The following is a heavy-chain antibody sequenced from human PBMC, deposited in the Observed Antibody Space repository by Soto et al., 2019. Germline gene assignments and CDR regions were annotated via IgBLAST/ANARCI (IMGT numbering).Heavy chain of an antibody. Sequence: EVQLVESGGGLVQPGGSLRLSCAASGFIFSDHYMDWVRQAPGKGLEWVGRTRNKANSYTTEYAASVKGRFTISRDESKNSLYLQMNSLKTEDTAVYYCVRHDLHGYFDLWGRGTLVTVSS. D-gene: IGHD6-25*01. J-gene: IGHJ2*01. CDR2: TRNKANSYTT. CDR1: GFIFSDHY. V-gene: IGHV3-72*01. CDR3: VRHDLHGYFDL.